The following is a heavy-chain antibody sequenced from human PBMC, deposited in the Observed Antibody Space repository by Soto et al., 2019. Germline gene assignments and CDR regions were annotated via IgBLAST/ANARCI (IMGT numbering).Heavy chain of an antibody. D-gene: IGHD3-3*02. Sequence: VQLQQWGAGLLKPSETLSLTCAVYGGSFSGYYWSWIRQPPGKGLEWIGEINHTGSTNYNPSLKTPVTISVATSKNQFSLKLSSVTAADTAVYYCARDLEGQLGAYWGQGTLVTVSS. CDR1: GGSFSGYY. V-gene: IGHV4-34*01. CDR2: INHTGST. CDR3: ARDLEGQLGAY. J-gene: IGHJ4*02.